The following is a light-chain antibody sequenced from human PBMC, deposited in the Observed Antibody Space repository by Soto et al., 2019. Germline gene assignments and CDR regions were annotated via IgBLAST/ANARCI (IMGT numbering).Light chain of an antibody. CDR2: NTN. J-gene: IGLJ3*02. CDR1: SGPVFTSSY. CDR3: LLYLGGGIWV. Sequence: QTVVTQEPSFSVSPGGTVTLSCGLSSGPVFTSSYPNWYQQTPGQAPRRLIFNTNTRSSGVPDRFSGSILGDKAALTITGAQADDDSYYYCLLYLGGGIWVFGGGTKLTVL. V-gene: IGLV8-61*01.